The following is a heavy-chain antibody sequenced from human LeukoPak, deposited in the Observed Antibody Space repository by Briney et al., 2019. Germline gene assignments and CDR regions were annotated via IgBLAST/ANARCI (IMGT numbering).Heavy chain of an antibody. D-gene: IGHD6-19*01. CDR3: AGEIEWLANAFDI. V-gene: IGHV6-1*01. CDR2: TYYRSKWYN. Sequence: SQTLSLTCAISGDSVSSNSAAWNWIRHSPTSGLEWLGRTYYRSKWYNDYAVSVKSRITINPDTSKNQVSLQLNSVTPEDTAVYYCAGEIEWLANAFDIWGQGTVVTVSS. J-gene: IGHJ3*02. CDR1: GDSVSSNSAA.